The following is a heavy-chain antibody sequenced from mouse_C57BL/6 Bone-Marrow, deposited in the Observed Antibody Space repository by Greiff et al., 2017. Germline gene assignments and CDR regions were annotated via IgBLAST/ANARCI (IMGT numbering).Heavy chain of an antibody. CDR1: GYTFTSYW. CDR2: IHPNSGST. J-gene: IGHJ3*01. CDR3: TYSNYGFAY. V-gene: IGHV1-64*01. D-gene: IGHD2-5*01. Sequence: QVQLQQPGAELVKPGASVKLSCKASGYTFTSYWMHWVKQRPGQGLEWIGMIHPNSGSTNYNEKFKSKATLTVDKSASTAYMQLSSLTSEDSAVYYGTYSNYGFAYWGQGTLVTVSA.